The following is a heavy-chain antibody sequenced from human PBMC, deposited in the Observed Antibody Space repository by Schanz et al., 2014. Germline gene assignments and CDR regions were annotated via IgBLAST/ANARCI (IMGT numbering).Heavy chain of an antibody. Sequence: EVQLLESGGGFVQPGGSLRLSCVASGVTFSSYAMSWVRQASGKGLEWVSAISGSGASTYYADSVKGRFTISRDNSKNTLYLQMSSLRAEDTAVYYCVKDDRGDVVVVAANYWGQGAQVIVSS. CDR2: ISGSGAST. V-gene: IGHV3-23*01. D-gene: IGHD2-15*01. CDR1: GVTFSSYA. CDR3: VKDDRGDVVVVAANY. J-gene: IGHJ4*02.